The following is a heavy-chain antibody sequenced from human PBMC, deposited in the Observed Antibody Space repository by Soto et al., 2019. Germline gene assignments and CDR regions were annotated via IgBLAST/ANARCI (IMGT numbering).Heavy chain of an antibody. CDR1: GGSIRRYY. CDR2: IYYSGST. Sequence: SETLSLTCAVSGGSIRRYYWSWIRQPPGKGLEWIGSIYYSGSTYYNPSLKSRVTISVDTSKNQFSLKLSSVTAADTAVYYCARPNCSGGSCYSYYYYYMDVWGKGTTVTVSS. J-gene: IGHJ6*03. CDR3: ARPNCSGGSCYSYYYYYMDV. D-gene: IGHD2-15*01. V-gene: IGHV4-59*05.